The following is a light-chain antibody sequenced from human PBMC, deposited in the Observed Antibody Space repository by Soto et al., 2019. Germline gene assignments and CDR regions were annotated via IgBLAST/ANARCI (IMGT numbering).Light chain of an antibody. J-gene: IGKJ1*01. Sequence: DIQMTQSPSSLSASVGDRVTITCRASQGSRHDLGWYQQKPGKAPKRLIYTASSLQSGVPPRFSGSGAGTKFTLTISSLQPEDFATYYGLQNKSYPVTFGQRTNVEIK. CDR2: TAS. V-gene: IGKV1-17*01. CDR3: LQNKSYPVT. CDR1: QGSRHD.